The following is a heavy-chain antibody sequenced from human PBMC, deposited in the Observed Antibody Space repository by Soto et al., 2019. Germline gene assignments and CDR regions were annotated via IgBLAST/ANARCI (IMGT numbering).Heavy chain of an antibody. D-gene: IGHD2-15*01. J-gene: IGHJ6*02. CDR3: ARGRRNCSGGSCYSYSDYYYGTDV. V-gene: IGHV1-69*13. CDR2: IIPIFGTA. Sequence: VASVKVSCKASGGTFSSCAISWVRQAPGQGLEWMGGIIPIFGTANYAQKFQGRVTITADESTSTAYMELSSLRSEDTAVYYCARGRRNCSGGSCYSYSDYYYGTDVWGQGTTVTVSS. CDR1: GGTFSSCA.